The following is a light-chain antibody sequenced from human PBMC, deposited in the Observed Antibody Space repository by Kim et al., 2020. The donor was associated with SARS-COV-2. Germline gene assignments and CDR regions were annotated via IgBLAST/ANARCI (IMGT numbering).Light chain of an antibody. J-gene: IGLJ3*02. CDR3: QAWDSSTLWV. Sequence: VSPGQTARITCSGDKLGDKYACWYQQKPGQSPVLVIYQDSKRPSGIPERFSGSNSGNTATLTISGTQAMDEADYYCQAWDSSTLWVFGGGTQLTVL. CDR1: KLGDKY. V-gene: IGLV3-1*01. CDR2: QDS.